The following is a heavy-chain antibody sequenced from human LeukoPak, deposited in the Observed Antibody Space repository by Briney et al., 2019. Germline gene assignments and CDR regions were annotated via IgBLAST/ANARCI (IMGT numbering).Heavy chain of an antibody. V-gene: IGHV1-18*01. CDR3: GRDRFLGGSGCNEDY. CDR1: GYNFITIA. Sequence: ASVKVSCQASGYNFITIATRWGRQAPGQRLGWIGWSSAYNGYGNFVQKLPGRVTMTTHTPTNTAYIEPRSRRYDDTAVYYCGRDRFLGGSGCNEDYWGQGTLVTVSS. J-gene: IGHJ4*02. D-gene: IGHD2-15*01. CDR2: SSAYNGYG.